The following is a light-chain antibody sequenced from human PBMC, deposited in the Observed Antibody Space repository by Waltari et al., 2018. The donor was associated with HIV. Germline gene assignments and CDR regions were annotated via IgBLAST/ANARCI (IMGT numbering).Light chain of an antibody. Sequence: QSVLTQSPSASGTPGQRVTISCSGTISNIAGNTVSWYQQLPGTAPKLLIYSNNQRPSGVPDRFSGSKSGTSASLAISGLQSEDEADYYCAAWDANLNGRLFGGGTKLTVL. CDR3: AAWDANLNGRL. J-gene: IGLJ2*01. CDR2: SNN. CDR1: ISNIAGNT. V-gene: IGLV1-44*01.